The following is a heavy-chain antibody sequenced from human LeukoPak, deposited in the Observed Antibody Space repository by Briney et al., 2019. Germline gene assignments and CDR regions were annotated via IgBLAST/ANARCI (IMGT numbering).Heavy chain of an antibody. CDR2: ISYDGSSK. J-gene: IGHJ5*02. Sequence: GGSLRLSCAASGFTFSSYAMHWVRQAPGKGLEWVAVISYDGSSKYYADSVKGRFTIPRDNSKSTLYLQLSSLKIDDSAVYYCARNPAAWFGELSSWFDPWGQGTLVTVSS. D-gene: IGHD3-10*01. CDR3: ARNPAAWFGELSSWFDP. CDR1: GFTFSSYA. V-gene: IGHV3-30-3*01.